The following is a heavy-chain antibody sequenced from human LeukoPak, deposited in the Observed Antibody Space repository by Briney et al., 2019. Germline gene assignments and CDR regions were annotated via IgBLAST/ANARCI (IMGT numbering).Heavy chain of an antibody. D-gene: IGHD1-26*01. CDR2: IKQDGSEK. CDR3: ARDKVVGATWFDP. V-gene: IGHV3-7*01. Sequence: GGSLRLSCAASGFTFSSYWMAWVRQAPGRRPEWVANIKQDGSEKYYVDSVKGRFTISRDNAKNSLFLQMNSLRAEDTAMYYCARDKVVGATWFDPWGQGTLVTVSS. J-gene: IGHJ5*02. CDR1: GFTFSSYW.